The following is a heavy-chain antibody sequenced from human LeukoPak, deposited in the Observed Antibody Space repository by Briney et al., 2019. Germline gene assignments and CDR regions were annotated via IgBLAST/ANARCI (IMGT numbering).Heavy chain of an antibody. Sequence: GGSLRLSCAASGFTFSDYYMSWIRQAPGVGLEWVGFIRHREYGGTAEYAASVNGRFAISRDDSKSIVYLQMNDLRTEDTGVYYCARERAGDVDYWGLGTLVTVSS. CDR1: GFTFSDYY. CDR2: IRHREYGGTA. V-gene: IGHV3-71*01. J-gene: IGHJ4*02. CDR3: ARERAGDVDY.